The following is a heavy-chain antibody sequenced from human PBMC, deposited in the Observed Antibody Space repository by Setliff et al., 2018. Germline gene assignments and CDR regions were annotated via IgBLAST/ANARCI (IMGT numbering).Heavy chain of an antibody. CDR1: GFTFAMYG. Sequence: GGSLRLSCAASGFTFAMYGMHWVRQAPGKGLEWVTFIRYNGDYDGDKKYYADSVKGRFTISRDNSKDTVYLQMSSLRAEDTAVYYCARTNGTNLGYFDNWGQGTLVTVSS. CDR3: ARTNGTNLGYFDN. V-gene: IGHV3-30*02. J-gene: IGHJ4*02. D-gene: IGHD2-8*01. CDR2: IRYNGDYDGDKK.